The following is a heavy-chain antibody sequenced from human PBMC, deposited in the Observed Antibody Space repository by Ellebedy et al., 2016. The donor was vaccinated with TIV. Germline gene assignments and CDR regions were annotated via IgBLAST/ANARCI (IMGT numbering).Heavy chain of an antibody. J-gene: IGHJ4*02. CDR3: AKDYFYGSGYDY. Sequence: GESLKISCAASGFAFSSYWMSWVRQAPGTGLEWVANLKPDGTEDYYVGSMKGRFTVSRDNAKNSLYLQMNSLRAEDTALYYSAKDYFYGSGYDYWGQGTLVTVSS. CDR2: LKPDGTED. V-gene: IGHV3-7*03. D-gene: IGHD3-10*01. CDR1: GFAFSSYW.